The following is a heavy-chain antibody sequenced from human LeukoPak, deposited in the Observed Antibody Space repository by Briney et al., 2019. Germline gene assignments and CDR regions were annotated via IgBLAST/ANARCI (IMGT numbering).Heavy chain of an antibody. CDR2: FDPEDGET. Sequence: ASVKVSCKVSGYTLTESSMDWVRQAHGTGLEWMGGFDPEDGETIYAQKFQGRVTMTEDTSTDTAYMELSSLRSEDTAVYYCATGSSGFDYWGQGTLVTVSS. CDR1: GYTLTESS. V-gene: IGHV1-24*01. J-gene: IGHJ4*02. CDR3: ATGSSGFDY. D-gene: IGHD3-10*01.